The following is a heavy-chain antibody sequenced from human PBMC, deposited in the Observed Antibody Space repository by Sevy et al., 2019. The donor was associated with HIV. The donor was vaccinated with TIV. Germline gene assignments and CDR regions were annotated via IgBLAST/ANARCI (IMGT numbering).Heavy chain of an antibody. CDR3: VGSSTSCGPKTRGIAAAGTCVY. CDR2: IKQDGSEK. D-gene: IGHD6-13*01. J-gene: IGHJ4*02. V-gene: IGHV3-7*01. Sequence: GGSLRLSCAASGFTFSSYWMSWVRQAPGKGLEWVANIKQDGSEKYYVDSVKGRFTISRDNAKNSLYLQMNSLRAEDTAVYYCVGSSTSCGPKTRGIAAAGTCVYWGQGTLVTVSS. CDR1: GFTFSSYW.